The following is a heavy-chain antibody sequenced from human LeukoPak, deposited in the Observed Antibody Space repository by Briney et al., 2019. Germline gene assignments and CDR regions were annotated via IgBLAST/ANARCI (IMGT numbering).Heavy chain of an antibody. Sequence: SETLSLTCTVSGGSISSYYWSWIRQPPGKGLEWIGYIYYSGSTNYNPSLKSRVTISVDPSKNQFSLKLSSVTAADTAVYYCARDPVPPYCSSTSCYYAFDIWGQGTMVTVSS. CDR1: GGSISSYY. V-gene: IGHV4-59*01. D-gene: IGHD2-2*01. CDR3: ARDPVPPYCSSTSCYYAFDI. CDR2: IYYSGST. J-gene: IGHJ3*02.